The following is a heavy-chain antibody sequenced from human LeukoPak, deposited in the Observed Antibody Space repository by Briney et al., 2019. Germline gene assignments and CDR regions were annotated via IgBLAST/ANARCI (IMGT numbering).Heavy chain of an antibody. D-gene: IGHD5-18*01. CDR1: GGSISSSSYY. Sequence: SETLSLTCTVSGGSISSSSYYWGWIRQPPGKGLEWIGSIYYSGSTYYNPSLKSRVPISVDPSKNHFPLKLSSVTAADTAVYYCARSRSGYSYDHAAFEIWGQATMVTVSS. V-gene: IGHV4-39*02. J-gene: IGHJ3*02. CDR3: ARSRSGYSYDHAAFEI. CDR2: IYYSGST.